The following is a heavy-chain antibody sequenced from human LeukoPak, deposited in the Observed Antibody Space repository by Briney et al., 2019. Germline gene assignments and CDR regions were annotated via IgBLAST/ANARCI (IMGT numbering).Heavy chain of an antibody. CDR2: ISSSSSTI. CDR3: AREPCTNGVCYHFDY. CDR1: GFTFSRYS. Sequence: GGSLRLSCAASGFTFSRYSMNWVRQAPGKGLEWVSYISSSSSTIYYADSVKGRFTISRDNAKNSLYLQMNSLRAEVTAVYYCAREPCTNGVCYHFDYWGQGTLVTVSS. J-gene: IGHJ4*02. V-gene: IGHV3-48*01. D-gene: IGHD2-8*01.